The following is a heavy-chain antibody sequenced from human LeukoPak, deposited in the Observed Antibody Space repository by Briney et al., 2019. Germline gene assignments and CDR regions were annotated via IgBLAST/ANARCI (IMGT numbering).Heavy chain of an antibody. V-gene: IGHV1-2*02. Sequence: ASVKVSCKASGYTFTGYYMHWVRQAPGQGPEWVGWINPNSGGTNYAQKFQGRVTMTRDTSISTAYMELSRLRPDDTAVYYCARDSTVTSWFDPWGQGTLVTVSS. D-gene: IGHD4-17*01. J-gene: IGHJ5*02. CDR2: INPNSGGT. CDR1: GYTFTGYY. CDR3: ARDSTVTSWFDP.